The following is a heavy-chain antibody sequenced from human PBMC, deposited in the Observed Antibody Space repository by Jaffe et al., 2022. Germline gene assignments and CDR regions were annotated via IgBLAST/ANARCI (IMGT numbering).Heavy chain of an antibody. D-gene: IGHD3-3*01. Sequence: QVQLVQSGAEVKKPGASVMVSCKASGYTFSGYYIHWVRQAPGQGLEWVGRINPDSGDRSFAQKFQGRVTMTRDTSVTTAYMELSRLRSDDTAVYFCARGRKHDYYDLFGLDPWGQGSLVTVSS. J-gene: IGHJ5*02. V-gene: IGHV1-2*06. CDR1: GYTFSGYY. CDR3: ARGRKHDYYDLFGLDP. CDR2: INPDSGDR.